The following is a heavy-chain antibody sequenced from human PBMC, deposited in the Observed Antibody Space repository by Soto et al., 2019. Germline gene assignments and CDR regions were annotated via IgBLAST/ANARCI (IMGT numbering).Heavy chain of an antibody. J-gene: IGHJ5*02. CDR2: ISWNSGSI. CDR1: GFTFDDYA. D-gene: IGHD6-6*01. Sequence: GGSLRLSCAASGFTFDDYAMHWVRQAPGKGLEWVSGISWNSGSIGYADSVKGRFTISRDNAKNSLYVEMNSLRVEASAVYYCARKGPRAARPNHWGQGTLVTVSS. CDR3: ARKGPRAARPNH. V-gene: IGHV3-9*01.